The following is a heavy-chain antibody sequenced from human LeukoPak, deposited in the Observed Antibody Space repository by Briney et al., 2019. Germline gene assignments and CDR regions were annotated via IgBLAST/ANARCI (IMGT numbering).Heavy chain of an antibody. CDR1: GGSISSSSYY. V-gene: IGHV4-39*02. CDR3: AREGYYDSSGYYDDY. CDR2: IYYSGST. J-gene: IGHJ4*02. Sequence: SGTLSLTCTVSGGSISSSSYYWGWIRQPPGKGLEWIGSIYYSGSTYYNPSLKSRVTISVDTSKNQFSLKLGSVTAADTAVYYCAREGYYDSSGYYDDYWGQGTLVTVSS. D-gene: IGHD3-22*01.